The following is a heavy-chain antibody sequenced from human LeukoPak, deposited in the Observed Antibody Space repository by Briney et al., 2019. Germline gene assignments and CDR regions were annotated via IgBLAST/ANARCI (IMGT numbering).Heavy chain of an antibody. Sequence: PGGSLRLSCAASGFTFSSYGMHWVRQAPGKGLEWVAFIRYDGSNKYYADSVKGRFTISRDNSKNTLYLQMNSLRAEDTAVYYCAKEITMIVVIPSLVDYWGQGTLVTVSS. CDR1: GFTFSSYG. V-gene: IGHV3-30*02. J-gene: IGHJ4*02. CDR3: AKEITMIVVIPSLVDY. D-gene: IGHD3-22*01. CDR2: IRYDGSNK.